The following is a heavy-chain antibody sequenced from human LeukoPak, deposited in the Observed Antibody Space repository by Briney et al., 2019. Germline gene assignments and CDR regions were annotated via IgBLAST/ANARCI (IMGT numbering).Heavy chain of an antibody. J-gene: IGHJ2*01. Sequence: GGSLRLSCAASGFTFSSYSVNWVRQAPGKGLEWVSSISSSSSYIYYADSVKGRFTISRDNAKNSLYLQMNSLRAEDTAVYYCARDRGYSNSLGYFDLWGRGTLVTVSS. CDR1: GFTFSSYS. D-gene: IGHD4-11*01. CDR3: ARDRGYSNSLGYFDL. CDR2: ISSSSSYI. V-gene: IGHV3-21*01.